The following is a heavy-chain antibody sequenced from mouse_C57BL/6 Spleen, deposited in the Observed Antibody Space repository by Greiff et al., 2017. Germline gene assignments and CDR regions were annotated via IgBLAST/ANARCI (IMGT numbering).Heavy chain of an antibody. CDR3: ARTITTVVATSDAMGY. D-gene: IGHD1-1*01. CDR2: INPGSGGT. J-gene: IGHJ4*01. V-gene: IGHV1-54*01. CDR1: GYAFTNYL. Sequence: QVQLQQSGAELVRPGTSVKVSCKASGYAFTNYLIAWVKQRPGQGLEWIGVINPGSGGTNYNEKFKGKATLTADKSSSTAYMQRSSLTSEDSAVYCCARTITTVVATSDAMGYWGQGTSVTVSS.